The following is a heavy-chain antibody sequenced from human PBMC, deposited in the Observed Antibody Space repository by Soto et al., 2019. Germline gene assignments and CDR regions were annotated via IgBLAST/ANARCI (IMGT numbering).Heavy chain of an antibody. CDR1: GGSISSGGYY. J-gene: IGHJ3*02. CDR3: ARETGGDIVVVPAARDAFDI. D-gene: IGHD2-2*01. V-gene: IGHV4-31*03. CDR2: IYYSGST. Sequence: LSLTCTVSGGSISSGGYYWSWIRQHPGKGLEWIGYIYYSGSTYYNPSLKSRVTISVDTSKNQFSLKLSFVTAADTAVYYCARETGGDIVVVPAARDAFDIWGQGTMVTVSS.